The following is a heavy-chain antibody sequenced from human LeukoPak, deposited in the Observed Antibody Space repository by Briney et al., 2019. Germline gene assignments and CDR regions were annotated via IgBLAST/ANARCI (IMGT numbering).Heavy chain of an antibody. Sequence: GASVKVSCKASGYTFTSYDINWVRQATGQGLKWMGWMSPNSDNRGYEQNFQGRVTMTMDTSISTAYMELSSLRSEDTAVYYCAAIMVVTAGVAFNIWGQGTMVTVSS. V-gene: IGHV1-8*01. CDR1: GYTFTSYD. CDR2: MSPNSDNR. CDR3: AAIMVVTAGVAFNI. D-gene: IGHD2-21*02. J-gene: IGHJ3*02.